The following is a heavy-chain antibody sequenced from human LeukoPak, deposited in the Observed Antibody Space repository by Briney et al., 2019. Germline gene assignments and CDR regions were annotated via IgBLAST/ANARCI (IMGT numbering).Heavy chain of an antibody. CDR1: GYSISSSYY. D-gene: IGHD3-10*01. CDR3: ASGSGSYYPPAG. V-gene: IGHV4-4*07. Sequence: SETLSLTCTVSGYSISSSYYWSWIRQPAGKGLEWIGRIYTSGSTNYNPSLKSRVTMSVDTSKNQFSLKLSSVTAADTAVYYCASGSGSYYPPAGWSQGTLVTVSS. CDR2: IYTSGST. J-gene: IGHJ4*02.